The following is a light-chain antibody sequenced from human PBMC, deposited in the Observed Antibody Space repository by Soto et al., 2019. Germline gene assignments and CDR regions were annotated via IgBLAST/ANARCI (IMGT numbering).Light chain of an antibody. CDR3: AAWDDILNGYCV. CDR2: ANN. V-gene: IGLV1-44*01. CDR1: SSNIGSST. J-gene: IGLJ3*02. Sequence: QSVLTQAPSVSGTPGQRVTISCSGSSSNIGSSTVNWYQQLPGTAPIRLIYANNHRPSGVPDRFSASKSGTSAFLAISGLLSEDEADYFCAAWDDILNGYCVFAGASKLIVL.